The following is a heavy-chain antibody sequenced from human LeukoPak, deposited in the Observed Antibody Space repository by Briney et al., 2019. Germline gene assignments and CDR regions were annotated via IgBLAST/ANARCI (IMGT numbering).Heavy chain of an antibody. V-gene: IGHV4-59*08. Sequence: PSETLSLTCTVSGGSIINYYWSWIRQPPGKGLEWVGYIYFSGNTRYNPSLQSRVITSVDTSKNQVSLNLSSVAAADTAVYYCVRGGAATWYFDLWGRGTLVTVSS. CDR2: IYFSGNT. CDR3: VRGGAATWYFDL. D-gene: IGHD1-26*01. J-gene: IGHJ2*01. CDR1: GGSIINYY.